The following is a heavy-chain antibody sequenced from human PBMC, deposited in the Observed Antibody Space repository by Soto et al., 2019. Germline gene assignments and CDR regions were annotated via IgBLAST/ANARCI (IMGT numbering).Heavy chain of an antibody. D-gene: IGHD2-2*03. CDR2: IFHTVTT. V-gene: IGHV4-38-2*01. Sequence: SETLSLTCAVSGDSIISIYHWAWIRQPPGRGLEWIASIFHTVTTYYTPYLRSRVIISLDTSKNQFSLRLKSLTAADSAVYYCARTDNVGYYQHLGQGNLLTVSS. CDR1: GDSIISIYH. J-gene: IGHJ1*01. CDR3: ARTDNVGYYQH.